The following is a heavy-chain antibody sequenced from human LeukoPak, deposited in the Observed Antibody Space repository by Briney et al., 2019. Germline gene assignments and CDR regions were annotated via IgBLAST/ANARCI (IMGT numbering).Heavy chain of an antibody. CDR3: ARFWSGYYPFDY. D-gene: IGHD3-3*01. Sequence: KPGGSLRLSCAASGFTFSCYSMNWVRQAPGKGLEWVSSISSSSSYIYYADSVKGRFTISRDNAKNSLYLQMNSLRAEDTALYYCARFWSGYYPFDYWGQGTLVTVSS. CDR2: ISSSSSYI. V-gene: IGHV3-21*04. CDR1: GFTFSCYS. J-gene: IGHJ4*02.